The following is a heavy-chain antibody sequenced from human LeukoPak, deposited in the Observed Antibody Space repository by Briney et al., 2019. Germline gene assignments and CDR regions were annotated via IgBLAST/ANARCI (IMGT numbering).Heavy chain of an antibody. J-gene: IGHJ4*02. V-gene: IGHV4-59*08. D-gene: IGHD6-13*01. Sequence: SETLSVTCTVPGGSISSYYWSWIRQPPGKGLEWIGYIYYSGSTNYNPSLKSRVTISVDTSKNQFSLKLSFVTAADTAVYYCARHGAAAGRIFDYWGQGTLVTVSS. CDR1: GGSISSYY. CDR2: IYYSGST. CDR3: ARHGAAAGRIFDY.